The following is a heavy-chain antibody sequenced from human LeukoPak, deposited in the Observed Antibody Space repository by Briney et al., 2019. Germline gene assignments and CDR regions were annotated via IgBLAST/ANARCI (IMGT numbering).Heavy chain of an antibody. J-gene: IGHJ4*02. V-gene: IGHV4-34*01. D-gene: IGHD6-25*01. CDR3: ARQRRLRFFDY. Sequence: PSETLSLTCAVYGGSFSGYYWSWIRQPPGKGLEWIGEINHSGSTNYNPSLKSRVTISVDTSKNQFSLKLSSVTAADTAVYYCARQRRLRFFDYWGQGTLVTVSS. CDR2: INHSGST. CDR1: GGSFSGYY.